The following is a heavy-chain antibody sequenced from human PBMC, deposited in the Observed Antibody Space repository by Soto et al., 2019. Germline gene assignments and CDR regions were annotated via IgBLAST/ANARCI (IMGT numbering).Heavy chain of an antibody. CDR2: MSYDGNNK. V-gene: IGHV3-30*18. CDR3: AKGFISGGYCANGICYHFDY. CDR1: GFTFSSYG. Sequence: QVQLVESGGGVVQPGGSLTLSCAAPGFTFSSYGMHWVRQAPGKGLEWVAVMSYDGNNKYYADSLKGRFTNTRDNSRNTKFLQMNSLRFEDTAVYYCAKGFISGGYCANGICYHFDYWGQGTPVTVSS. J-gene: IGHJ4*02. D-gene: IGHD2-8*01.